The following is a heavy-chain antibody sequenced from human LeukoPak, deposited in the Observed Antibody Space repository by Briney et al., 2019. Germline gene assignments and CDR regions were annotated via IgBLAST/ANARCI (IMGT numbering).Heavy chain of an antibody. CDR2: INPSGGST. Sequence: ASVKVSCKASGYTFTSYYMHWVRQAPGQGLEWMGIINPSGGSTSYAQKFQGRVTMTRDMSTSTVYMELSSLRSDDTALYYCARIGISARGTNFHHWGQGTLVTVSS. CDR1: GYTFTSYY. V-gene: IGHV1-46*01. J-gene: IGHJ1*01. CDR3: ARIGISARGTNFHH. D-gene: IGHD6-13*01.